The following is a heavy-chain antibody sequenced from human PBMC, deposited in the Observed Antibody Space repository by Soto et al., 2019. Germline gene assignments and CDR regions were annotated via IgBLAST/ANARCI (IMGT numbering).Heavy chain of an antibody. D-gene: IGHD2-15*01. CDR1: GFTVSSNY. Sequence: GGSLRLSCAASGFTVSSNYMSWVRQAPGKGLEWVSVIYTGGSTYYADSVKGRFTISRDNSKNTLYLQMNSLRAEDTAVYYCARGREVVVAATDTFYIWGQGTMVTVS. J-gene: IGHJ3*02. CDR3: ARGREVVVAATDTFYI. CDR2: IYTGGST. V-gene: IGHV3-66*01.